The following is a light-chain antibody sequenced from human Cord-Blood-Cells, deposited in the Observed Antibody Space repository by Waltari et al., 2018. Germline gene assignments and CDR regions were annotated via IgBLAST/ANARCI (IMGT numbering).Light chain of an antibody. J-gene: IGLJ3*02. Sequence: QSALTQPASVSGSPGQPITIPCTGTSSDVGRYNLVSWYQQHPGKAPKLQLFEGSKRPSGVSNRLSCSKSGNTASLTISGLQAEDEADYYCWSYAGSCTFAVVGGGTKLTVL. CDR3: WSYAGSCTFAV. V-gene: IGLV2-23*03. CDR2: EGS. CDR1: SSDVGRYNL.